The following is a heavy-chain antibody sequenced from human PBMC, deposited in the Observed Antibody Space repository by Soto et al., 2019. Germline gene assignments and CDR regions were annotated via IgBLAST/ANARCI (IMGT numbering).Heavy chain of an antibody. J-gene: IGHJ6*02. Sequence: SVKVSCKASRDTFTSYAISWVRQAPGQGLEWMGGIIPIFGTANYAQKFQGRVTITADESTSTAYMELSSLRSEDTAVYYCARGDYYGMEVWGQGTTVTVSS. CDR3: ARGDYYGMEV. CDR1: RDTFTSYA. CDR2: IIPIFGTA. V-gene: IGHV1-69*13.